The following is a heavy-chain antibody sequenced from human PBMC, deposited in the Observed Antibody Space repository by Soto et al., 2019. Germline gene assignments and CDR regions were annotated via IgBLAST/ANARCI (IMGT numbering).Heavy chain of an antibody. V-gene: IGHV4-34*01. J-gene: IGHJ6*02. Sequence: SETLSLTCAVYGGSFSGYYWSWIRQPPGKGLEWIGEINHSGSTNYNPSLKSRVTISVDTSKNQFSLKLSSVTAADTAVYYCARGLTYYDFWSGYSRGYYGMDVWGQGTRVTVSS. D-gene: IGHD3-3*01. CDR1: GGSFSGYY. CDR2: INHSGST. CDR3: ARGLTYYDFWSGYSRGYYGMDV.